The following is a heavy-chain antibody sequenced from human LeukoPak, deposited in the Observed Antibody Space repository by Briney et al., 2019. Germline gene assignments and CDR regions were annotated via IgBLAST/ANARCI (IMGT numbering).Heavy chain of an antibody. V-gene: IGHV4-4*07. Sequence: PSETLSLTCTVSGGSINNYYWNWMRQPAGKGLEWIGRIYTSGSTYYNPSLKSRVTISVDTSKNQFSLKLSSVTAADTAVYYCASTNYYGSGSYYVPPSDFDYWGQGTLVTVSS. J-gene: IGHJ4*02. D-gene: IGHD3-10*01. CDR3: ASTNYYGSGSYYVPPSDFDY. CDR2: IYTSGST. CDR1: GGSINNYY.